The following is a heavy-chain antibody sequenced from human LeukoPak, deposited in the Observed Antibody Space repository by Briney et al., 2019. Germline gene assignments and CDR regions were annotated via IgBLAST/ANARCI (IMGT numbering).Heavy chain of an antibody. Sequence: ASVKVSCKASGYTFTSYGITWVRLAPGQGLEWMGWISPYNGNTNYAQNLQGRVTMTTDTSTSTAYMELRGLRSDDTAVYYCARDLAGIAVTADWGQGTLVTVSS. J-gene: IGHJ4*02. V-gene: IGHV1-18*01. D-gene: IGHD6-19*01. CDR3: ARDLAGIAVTAD. CDR1: GYTFTSYG. CDR2: ISPYNGNT.